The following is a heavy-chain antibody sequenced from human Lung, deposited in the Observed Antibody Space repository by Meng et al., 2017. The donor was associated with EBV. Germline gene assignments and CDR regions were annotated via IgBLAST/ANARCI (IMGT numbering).Heavy chain of an antibody. CDR3: SRDLVGSQDS. V-gene: IGHV3-13*01. CDR1: QFTFSSDD. J-gene: IGHJ4*02. D-gene: IGHD2-8*02. CDR2: IGAAGDT. Sequence: VQLVESGGAVVPPGGSLRLSCAASQFTFSSDDVHWVRQATGEGLEWVSGIGAAGDTCCPGSVKGRFTISRDNARNTLYLHMTSLRGEDTAIYYCSRDLVGSQDSWGQGTLVTVSS.